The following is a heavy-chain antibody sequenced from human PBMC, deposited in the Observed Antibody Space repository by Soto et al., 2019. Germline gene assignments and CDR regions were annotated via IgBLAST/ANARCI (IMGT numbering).Heavy chain of an antibody. CDR1: GFTFTRYS. CDR2: ISSTTNYI. J-gene: IGHJ4*02. V-gene: IGHV3-21*01. Sequence: GGSLRLSCAASGFTFTRYSMNWVRQAPGKGLEWVSSISSTTNYIYYADSMKGRFTVSRDNAKNSVYLDMNSLGAEDTAVYYCARESEDLTSNFDYWGQGTLVTVSS. CDR3: ARESEDLTSNFDY.